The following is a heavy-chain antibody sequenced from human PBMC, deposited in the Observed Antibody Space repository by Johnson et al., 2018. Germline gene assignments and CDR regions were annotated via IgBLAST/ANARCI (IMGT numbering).Heavy chain of an antibody. Sequence: QVQLQESGGGLVQPGRSLRLSCTASGFTFGDYAMSWFRQAPGKGLEWVSYISTSGSTIYYADSVTGRFITSRDNAKNSLYLQMNSLKNEDTAVYYCTRGPATTVASYYYYYYYMDVWGKGTTVTVSS. J-gene: IGHJ6*03. CDR3: TRGPATTVASYYYYYYYMDV. CDR2: ISTSGSTI. CDR1: GFTFGDYA. D-gene: IGHD4-11*01. V-gene: IGHV3-11*01.